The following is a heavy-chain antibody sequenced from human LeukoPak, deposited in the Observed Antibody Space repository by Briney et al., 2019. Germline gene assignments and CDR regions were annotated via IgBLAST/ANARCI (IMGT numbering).Heavy chain of an antibody. V-gene: IGHV3-23*01. CDR3: ARDFQNIATDF. J-gene: IGHJ4*02. CDR1: GFTFSSYA. Sequence: GSLRLSCAASGFTFSSYAMSWVRQAPGKGLEWVSAISGSGGSTYYADSVKGRFTISRDDAKNSLYLQMNSLRAEDTAVYFCARDFQNIATDFWGRGTPVTVSS. CDR2: ISGSGGST. D-gene: IGHD2/OR15-2a*01.